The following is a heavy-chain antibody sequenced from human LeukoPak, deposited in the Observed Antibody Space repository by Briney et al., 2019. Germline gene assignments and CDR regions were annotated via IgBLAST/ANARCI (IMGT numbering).Heavy chain of an antibody. D-gene: IGHD3-22*01. J-gene: IGHJ4*02. Sequence: ASVKVSCKASGGTFSSYTINWVRQATGQGLEWMGWMNPNSGNTGYAQKFQGRVTMTRNTSISTAYMELSSLRSEDTAVYYCARAHYYDSSGYSYWGQGTLVTVSS. CDR3: ARAHYYDSSGYSY. CDR2: MNPNSGNT. V-gene: IGHV1-8*02. CDR1: GGTFSSYT.